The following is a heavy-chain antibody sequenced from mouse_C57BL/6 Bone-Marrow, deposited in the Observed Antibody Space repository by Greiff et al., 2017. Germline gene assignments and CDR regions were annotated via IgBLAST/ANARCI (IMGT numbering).Heavy chain of an antibody. V-gene: IGHV1-80*01. CDR3: ARRGYGSSPWYFDV. D-gene: IGHD1-1*01. J-gene: IGHJ1*03. Sequence: VQLQQSGAELVKPGASVKISCKASGYAFSSYWMNWVKQRPGKGLEWIGQIYPGDGDTNYNGKFKGKATLTADKSSSTAYMQLSSLTSEDSAVYFCARRGYGSSPWYFDVWGTGTTVTVSS. CDR2: IYPGDGDT. CDR1: GYAFSSYW.